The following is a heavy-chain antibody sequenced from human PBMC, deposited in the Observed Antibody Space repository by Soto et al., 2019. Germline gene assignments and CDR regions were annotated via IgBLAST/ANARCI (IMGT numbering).Heavy chain of an antibody. V-gene: IGHV4-59*01. CDR2: IDYSGST. CDR1: GGSISRYY. J-gene: IGHJ4*02. Sequence: QLQLQESGPGLVKPSETLSLTCTVSGGSISRYYWSWIRQPPGKGLEWIGYIDYSGSTNYNPSLKSRATISVDTSKNQFSLKLSSVTAADTAVYYCARDRYYFDYWGQGTLVTVS. CDR3: ARDRYYFDY.